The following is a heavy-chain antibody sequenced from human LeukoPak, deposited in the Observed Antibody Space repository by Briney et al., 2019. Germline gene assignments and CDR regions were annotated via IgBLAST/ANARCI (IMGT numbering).Heavy chain of an antibody. V-gene: IGHV4-30-2*01. J-gene: IGHJ6*02. CDR2: IYHSGST. CDR3: ARHIFGNGMDV. D-gene: IGHD3-3*01. Sequence: SETLSLTCAVSGGSISSGGYSWSWIRQPPGKGLEWIGYIYHSGSTYYNPSLKSRVTISVDRSKNQFSLKLSSVTAADTAVYYCARHIFGNGMDVWGQGTTVTVSS. CDR1: GGSISSGGYS.